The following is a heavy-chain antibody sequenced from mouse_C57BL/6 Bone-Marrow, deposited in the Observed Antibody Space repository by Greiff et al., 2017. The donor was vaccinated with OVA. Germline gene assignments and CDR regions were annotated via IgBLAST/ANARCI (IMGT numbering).Heavy chain of an antibody. CDR2: INPNNGGT. J-gene: IGHJ1*03. Sequence: VQLKESGPELVKPGASVKMSCKASGYTFTDYNMHWVKQSHGKSLEWIGYINPNNGGTSYNQKFKGKATLTVNKSSSTAYMELRSLTSEDSAVYYCARFYYGSSYGYFDVWGTGTTVTVSS. V-gene: IGHV1-22*01. D-gene: IGHD1-1*01. CDR1: GYTFTDYN. CDR3: ARFYYGSSYGYFDV.